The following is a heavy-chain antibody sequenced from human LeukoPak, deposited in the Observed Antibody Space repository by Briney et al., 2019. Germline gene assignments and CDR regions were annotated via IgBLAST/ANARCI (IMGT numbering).Heavy chain of an antibody. D-gene: IGHD2-15*01. J-gene: IGHJ3*02. CDR2: IYSGGST. CDR1: GFTVSSNY. CDR3: ARAGYCSGGSCSTDAFDI. V-gene: IGHV3-53*01. Sequence: PGGSLRLSCAASGFTVSSNYMSWVRQAPGKGLEWVSVIYSGGSTYYADSVKGRFTISRDNSKNTLYLQMNSLRAEDTAVYYCARAGYCSGGSCSTDAFDIWAKGQWSPSLQ.